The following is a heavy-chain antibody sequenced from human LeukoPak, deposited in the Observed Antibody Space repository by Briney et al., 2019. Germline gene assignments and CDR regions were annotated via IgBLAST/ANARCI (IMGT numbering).Heavy chain of an antibody. Sequence: GASVKVSCKASGYTFTSYYMHWVRQAPGRGLEWMGIINPSGGSTSYAQKFQGRVTMTRDTSTSTVYMELSSLRSEDTAVYYCARVFFGVVMHDAFDIWGQGTMVTVSS. J-gene: IGHJ3*02. CDR1: GYTFTSYY. CDR3: ARVFFGVVMHDAFDI. D-gene: IGHD3-3*01. V-gene: IGHV1-46*01. CDR2: INPSGGST.